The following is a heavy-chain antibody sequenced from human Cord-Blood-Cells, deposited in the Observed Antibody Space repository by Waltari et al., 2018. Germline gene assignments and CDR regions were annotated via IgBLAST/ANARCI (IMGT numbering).Heavy chain of an antibody. V-gene: IGHV3-15*01. J-gene: IGHJ4*02. CDR2: IKSKTDGGTT. Sequence: EVQLVESGGGWVKRGGSLRLSSEASGFTFGTPWMSWVRQAPGKGLEWVGRIKSKTDGGTTDYAAPVKGRFTISRDDSKNTLYLQMNSLKTEDTAVYYCTTDPDYWGQGTLVTVSS. CDR3: TTDPDY. CDR1: GFTFGTPW.